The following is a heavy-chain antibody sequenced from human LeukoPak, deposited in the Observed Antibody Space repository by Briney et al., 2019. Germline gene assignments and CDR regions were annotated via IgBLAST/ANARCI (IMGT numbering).Heavy chain of an antibody. Sequence: GETLRLSYAASGFTFSTYGITWVRQAPGKGLEWVAVISYDASDQYYADSVRGRFTISRDNSKNTLYLQMNSLRAEDTAVYYCARGWLLLDYWGQGTLVTVSS. D-gene: IGHD3-22*01. CDR1: GFTFSTYG. V-gene: IGHV3-30*03. CDR3: ARGWLLLDY. CDR2: ISYDASDQ. J-gene: IGHJ4*02.